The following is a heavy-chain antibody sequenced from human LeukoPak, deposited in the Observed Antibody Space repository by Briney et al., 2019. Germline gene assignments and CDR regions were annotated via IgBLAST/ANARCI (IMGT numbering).Heavy chain of an antibody. CDR3: ARSYGSSSYYGMDV. CDR2: MNPNSGNT. CDR1: GYTFTSYD. Sequence: ASVKVSCKASGYTFTSYDINWVRQATGQGLEWMGWMNPNSGNTGYAQKFQGRVTMTRNTSISTAYMELSSLRSEDTAVYYCARSYGSSSYYGMDVWGQGTTVTVSS. J-gene: IGHJ6*02. V-gene: IGHV1-8*01. D-gene: IGHD6-6*01.